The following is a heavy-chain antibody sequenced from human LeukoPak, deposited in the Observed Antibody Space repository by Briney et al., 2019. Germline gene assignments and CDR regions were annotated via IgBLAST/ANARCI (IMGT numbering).Heavy chain of an antibody. Sequence: SETLSLTCTVSGGSISSHYWSWIRQPPGKGLEWIGYIYYSGSTNYNPSLKSRVTISVDTSKNQFSLKLSSVTAADTAVYYCARVPDDFWSGYYDYWGQGTLVTVSS. CDR1: GGSISSHY. D-gene: IGHD3-3*01. CDR3: ARVPDDFWSGYYDY. CDR2: IYYSGST. J-gene: IGHJ4*02. V-gene: IGHV4-59*11.